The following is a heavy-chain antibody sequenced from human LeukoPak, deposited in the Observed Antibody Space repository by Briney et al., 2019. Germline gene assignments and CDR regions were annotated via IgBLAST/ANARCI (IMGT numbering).Heavy chain of an antibody. CDR3: TRGRPREDTWFDP. CDR1: GFTVSVNS. J-gene: IGHJ5*02. Sequence: GGSLRLSCAASGFTVSVNSLSWVRQAPGKGLEWVSVIESGSSVSYADSVKGRFTNSRDNSKNTVFLQMHSLRPEDTSIYYCTRGRPREDTWFDPGGQGTLVTVSS. CDR2: IESGSSV. D-gene: IGHD1-26*01. V-gene: IGHV3-66*02.